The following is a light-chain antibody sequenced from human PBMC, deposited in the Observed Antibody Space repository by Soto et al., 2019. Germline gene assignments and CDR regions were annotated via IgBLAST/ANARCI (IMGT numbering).Light chain of an antibody. V-gene: IGLV1-36*01. CDR3: AAWDDSLNSNV. CDR2: YDD. Sequence: QSVLTQPPSVSEAPRQRVTISCSGSSSNIGNNAVNWYQQLPGKAPKLLIYYDDLLPSGVSVRFSGSKSGTSAPLAISGLQSEDEADYYCAAWDDSLNSNVFGTGTKVTVL. CDR1: SSNIGNNA. J-gene: IGLJ1*01.